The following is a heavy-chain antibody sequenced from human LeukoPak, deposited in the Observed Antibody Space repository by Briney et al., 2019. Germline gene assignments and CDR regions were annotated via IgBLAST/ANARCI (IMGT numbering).Heavy chain of an antibody. D-gene: IGHD6-13*01. J-gene: IGHJ5*02. CDR2: MNPNSGNT. CDR1: GYTFTSYD. V-gene: IGHV1-8*03. Sequence: ASVKVSCKASGYTFTSYDINWVRQATGQGLEWMGWMNPNSGNTGYAQKFQGRVTITRNTSISTAYMELSSLRSEDTAVYYCARVVGGAAANNWFDPWGQGTLVTVSS. CDR3: ARVVGGAAANNWFDP.